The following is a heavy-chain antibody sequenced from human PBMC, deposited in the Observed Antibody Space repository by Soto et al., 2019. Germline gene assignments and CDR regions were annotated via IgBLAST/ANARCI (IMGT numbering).Heavy chain of an antibody. CDR3: TTGSVEGY. V-gene: IGHV3-15*07. CDR2: IKTKAQGETT. D-gene: IGHD1-26*01. Sequence: EVQLVESGGGLVKPGGSLRLSCAASGFTISGSWMNWVRQAPGKGLGWVGRIKTKAQGETTDYAAPGKGRFTISRDDSENTLSLQMTSLKIEDTAVYFCTTGSVEGYWGQGTLVTVSS. CDR1: GFTISGSW. J-gene: IGHJ4*02.